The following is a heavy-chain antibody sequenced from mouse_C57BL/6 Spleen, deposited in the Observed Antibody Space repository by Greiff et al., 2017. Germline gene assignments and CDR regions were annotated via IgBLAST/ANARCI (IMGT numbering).Heavy chain of an antibody. Sequence: VQLKESGGGLVKPGGSLKLSCAASGFTFSDYGMHWVRQAPEKGLEWVAYISSGSSTIYYADTVKGRFTISRDNAKNTLFLQRTSMRSEDTAMYYCARRKGDSSRCYFDVWGTGTTVTVSS. J-gene: IGHJ1*03. D-gene: IGHD2-13*01. V-gene: IGHV5-17*01. CDR3: ARRKGDSSRCYFDV. CDR2: ISSGSSTI. CDR1: GFTFSDYG.